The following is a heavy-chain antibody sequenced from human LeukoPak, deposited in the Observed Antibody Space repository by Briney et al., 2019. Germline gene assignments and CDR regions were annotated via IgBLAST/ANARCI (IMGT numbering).Heavy chain of an antibody. CDR2: IRSKANRYAT. V-gene: IGHV3-73*01. J-gene: IGHJ4*02. CDR1: GFTFSGSA. Sequence: GGSLKLSCAASGFTFSGSAMHWVRQASGKGLEWVGRIRSKANRYATAYAASVKGRFTISRDDSKNTAYLQMNSLKTEDTAVYYCTRYHCSSTSCYPFGDYWGQGTLVTVSS. CDR3: TRYHCSSTSCYPFGDY. D-gene: IGHD2-2*01.